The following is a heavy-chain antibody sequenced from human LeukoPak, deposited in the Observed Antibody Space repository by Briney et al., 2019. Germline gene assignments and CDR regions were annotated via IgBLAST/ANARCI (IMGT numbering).Heavy chain of an antibody. J-gene: IGHJ5*02. CDR1: GFTFSSFG. V-gene: IGHV3-33*01. CDR2: IWYDASNK. Sequence: GGSLIPCCAASGFTFSSFGVHWVRQAPGKGLEWVAVIWYDASNKYYADSVKGRFTISRDNSKNTLYLHMNSLRDDDTAVYYCVRGVGVSRFNYLDPWGQGTMVIVSS. CDR3: VRGVGVSRFNYLDP. D-gene: IGHD1-7*01.